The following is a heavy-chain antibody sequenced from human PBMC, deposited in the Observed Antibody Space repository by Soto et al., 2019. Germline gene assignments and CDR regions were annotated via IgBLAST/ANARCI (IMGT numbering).Heavy chain of an antibody. CDR3: ARDRGAYYDSSGGFDY. CDR1: GFTFSSYS. D-gene: IGHD3-22*01. J-gene: IGHJ4*02. V-gene: IGHV3-21*01. Sequence: PGGSLRLSCAASGFTFSSYSMNWVRQAPGKGLEWVSSISSSSSYIYYADSVRGRFTISRDNAKNSLYLQMNSLRAEDTAVYYCARDRGAYYDSSGGFDYWGQGTLVSV. CDR2: ISSSSSYI.